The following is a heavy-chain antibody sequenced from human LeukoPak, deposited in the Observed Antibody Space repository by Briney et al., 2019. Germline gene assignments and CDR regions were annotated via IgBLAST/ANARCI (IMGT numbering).Heavy chain of an antibody. Sequence: SETLSLTCTVSGGSISGYYWSWIRQPPGKGLEWIGYIFYSGSTNYNPSLKSRVTISVDTSKNQFSLRLSSVTAADTAVYYCAGNRIVARRFFDYWGQGTLVTASS. CDR1: GGSISGYY. CDR3: AGNRIVARRFFDY. J-gene: IGHJ4*02. CDR2: IFYSGST. D-gene: IGHD6-6*01. V-gene: IGHV4-59*08.